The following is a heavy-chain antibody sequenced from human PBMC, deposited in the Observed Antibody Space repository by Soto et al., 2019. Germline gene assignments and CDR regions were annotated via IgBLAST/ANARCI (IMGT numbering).Heavy chain of an antibody. CDR1: GFTFSSYW. CDR3: ARVKRGYSGPVAAVVWFDP. J-gene: IGHJ5*02. CDR2: IKQDGSEK. D-gene: IGHD5-18*01. Sequence: EVQLVESGGGLVQPWGSLRLSCAASGFTFSSYWMSWVRQVPGKGLEWVANIKQDGSEKYYVDSVKGRFTISRDNAKNSLYLQMNSLRAEDTAVYYCARVKRGYSGPVAAVVWFDPWGQGTLVTVSS. V-gene: IGHV3-7*05.